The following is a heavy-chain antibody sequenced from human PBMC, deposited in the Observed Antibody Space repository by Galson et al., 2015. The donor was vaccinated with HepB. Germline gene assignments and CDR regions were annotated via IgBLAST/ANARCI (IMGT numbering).Heavy chain of an antibody. CDR2: IKPGDSST. CDR1: GYTFTSYY. CDR3: ARRASSMAKTFDY. Sequence: SVKVSCKASGYTFTSYYMHWVRQAPGQGLEWMGVIKPGDSSTGYAQKFRGRVALTRGTSTSTVYMELSSLRSEDTAVYYCARRASSMAKTFDYWGQGTLLTVSS. D-gene: IGHD5-24*01. V-gene: IGHV1-46*01. J-gene: IGHJ4*02.